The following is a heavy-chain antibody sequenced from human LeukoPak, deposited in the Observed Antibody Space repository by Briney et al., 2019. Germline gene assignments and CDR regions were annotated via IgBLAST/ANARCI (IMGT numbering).Heavy chain of an antibody. D-gene: IGHD4-23*01. J-gene: IGHJ6*02. CDR2: IYSGGST. CDR1: GFTVSSNY. CDR3: AREHTTVVTPRYYGMDV. Sequence: PGGSLRLSCAVSGFTVSSNYMSWVRQAPGKGLEWVSVIYSGGSTYYADSVKGRFTISRDNSKNTLYLQMNSLRAEDTAVYYCAREHTTVVTPRYYGMDVWGQGTTVTVSS. V-gene: IGHV3-66*01.